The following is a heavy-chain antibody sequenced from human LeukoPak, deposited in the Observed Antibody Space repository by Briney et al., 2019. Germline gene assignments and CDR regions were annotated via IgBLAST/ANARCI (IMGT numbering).Heavy chain of an antibody. CDR2: ISGSGGST. CDR3: AKARLRYFDWYTA. V-gene: IGHV3-23*01. D-gene: IGHD3-9*01. J-gene: IGHJ5*02. Sequence: GGSLRLSCAASGFTFSSYAMSWVRQAPGKGLEWVPAISGSGGSTYYADSVKGRFTISRDNSKNTLYLQMNSLRAEDTAVYYCAKARLRYFDWYTAWGQGTLVTVSS. CDR1: GFTFSSYA.